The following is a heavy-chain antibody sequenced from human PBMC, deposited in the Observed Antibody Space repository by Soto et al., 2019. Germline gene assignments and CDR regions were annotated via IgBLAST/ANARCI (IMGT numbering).Heavy chain of an antibody. Sequence: QVQLVQSGAEVKKPGASVNVSCKASGYIFTSYYMHWVRQAPGQGLEWLGIINPSGGGTSYAQKFHGRVTMARDTSTSTVYMELSGLRSEDAAVYYCTRGAVTTAFDIWGQGTMVTVSS. V-gene: IGHV1-46*01. D-gene: IGHD4-17*01. J-gene: IGHJ3*02. CDR2: INPSGGGT. CDR3: TRGAVTTAFDI. CDR1: GYIFTSYY.